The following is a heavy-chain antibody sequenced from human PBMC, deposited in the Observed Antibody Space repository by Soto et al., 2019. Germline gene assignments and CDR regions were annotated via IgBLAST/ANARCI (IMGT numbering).Heavy chain of an antibody. J-gene: IGHJ3*02. CDR2: ISAYNGNT. CDR1: GYTFTSYG. D-gene: IGHD6-19*01. CDR3: ARDHRRSSGWSNDAFDI. Sequence: ASVKVSCKASGYTFTSYGISWVRQAPGQGLEWMGWISAYNGNTNYAQKLQGRVTMTTDTSTSTAYMELRSLRSDDTAVYYCARDHRRSSGWSNDAFDIWGQGTMVTVSS. V-gene: IGHV1-18*01.